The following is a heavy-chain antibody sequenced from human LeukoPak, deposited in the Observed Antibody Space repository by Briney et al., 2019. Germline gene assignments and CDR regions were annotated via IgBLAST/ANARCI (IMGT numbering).Heavy chain of an antibody. J-gene: IGHJ6*03. CDR1: GGSISSYY. V-gene: IGHV4-59*01. CDR3: ARSLAVAGYYYNYYMDV. D-gene: IGHD6-19*01. CDR2: IYYSGST. Sequence: PSETLSLTCTVSGGSISSYYWSWIRQPPGKGLEWIGYIYYSGSTNYNPSLKSRVTISVDTSKDQFSLKLSSVTTADTAVYYCARSLAVAGYYYNYYMDVWGKGTTVTVSS.